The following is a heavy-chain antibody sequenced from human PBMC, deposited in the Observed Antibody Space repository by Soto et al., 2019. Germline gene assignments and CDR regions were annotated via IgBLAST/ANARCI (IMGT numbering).Heavy chain of an antibody. CDR3: ARVASGSYDWFDR. CDR2: VNPDGSTT. D-gene: IGHD1-26*01. Sequence: EVQLVESGGGLVQPGGSLRLSCAASKFSFSGYWLHWVRQAPGKGLMWVSRVNPDGSTTTYADSVKGRFTISRDNARDTVFLQMNRLRAEDPDVYYCARVASGSYDWFDRWGQGNLVTVSS. CDR1: KFSFSGYW. V-gene: IGHV3-74*01. J-gene: IGHJ5*02.